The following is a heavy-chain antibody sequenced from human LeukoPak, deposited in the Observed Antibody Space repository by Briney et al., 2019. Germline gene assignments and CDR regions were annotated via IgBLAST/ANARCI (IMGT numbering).Heavy chain of an antibody. Sequence: PSETLSLTCTVSGGSISSYYWSWIRQPPGKGLEWIGYIYYSGSTNYNPSLKSRVTISVDTSKNQFSLKLSSVTAADTAVYYCARDRYYYDSSGYVLSDAFDIWGQGTMVTVSS. CDR2: IYYSGST. CDR3: ARDRYYYDSSGYVLSDAFDI. V-gene: IGHV4-59*12. D-gene: IGHD3-22*01. CDR1: GGSISSYY. J-gene: IGHJ3*02.